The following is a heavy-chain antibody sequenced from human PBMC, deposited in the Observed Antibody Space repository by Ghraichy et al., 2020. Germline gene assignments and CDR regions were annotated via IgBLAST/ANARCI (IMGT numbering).Heavy chain of an antibody. CDR1: GFTFRTHG. D-gene: IGHD6-19*01. Sequence: GGSLRLSCAASGFTFRTHGMHWVRHAPGKGLEWVAGISYDDGNNKYYADSVKGRFTISRDNSANTLYLQMSSLRPEDTALYYCAKDLPPGWIGNWFDSWGQGTLVTVSS. V-gene: IGHV3-30*18. J-gene: IGHJ5*01. CDR3: AKDLPPGWIGNWFDS. CDR2: ISYDDGNNK.